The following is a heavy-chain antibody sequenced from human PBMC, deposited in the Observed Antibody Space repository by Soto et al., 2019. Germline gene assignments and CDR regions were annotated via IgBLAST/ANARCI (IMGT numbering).Heavy chain of an antibody. Sequence: GGSRRLSCAASGCTFSSYWMHWVRQAPGKGLVWVSRVNSDGSTTTYADSVKGRFTISRDNAKNTLYLQMNSLRAEDTAVYYCARNGDSSDYRGWFDPWGQGT. V-gene: IGHV3-74*01. CDR1: GCTFSSYW. J-gene: IGHJ5*02. CDR3: ARNGDSSDYRGWFDP. D-gene: IGHD3-22*01. CDR2: VNSDGSTT.